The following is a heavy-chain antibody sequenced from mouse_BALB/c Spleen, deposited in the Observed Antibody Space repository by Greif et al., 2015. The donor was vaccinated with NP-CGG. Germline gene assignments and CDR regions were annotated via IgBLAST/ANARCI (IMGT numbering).Heavy chain of an antibody. V-gene: IGHV7-3*02. CDR2: IRNKANGYTT. CDR3: ARDPDY. J-gene: IGHJ2*01. CDR1: GFTFTDYY. Sequence: EVKLMESGGGLVQPGGSLRLSCATSGFTFTDYYMSWVRQPPGKALEWLGFIRNKANGYTTEYSASVKGRFTISRDNSQSILYLQMNTLRAEDSATYYCARDPDYWGQGTTLTVSS.